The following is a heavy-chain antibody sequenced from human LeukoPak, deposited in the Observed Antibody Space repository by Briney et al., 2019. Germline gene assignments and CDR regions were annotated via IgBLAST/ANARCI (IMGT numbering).Heavy chain of an antibody. D-gene: IGHD6-19*01. CDR3: TRGGRDSSGWSGAFDI. CDR2: IKSNVAGGTT. J-gene: IGHJ3*02. Sequence: GGSLRLSCAGSGFTFSNAWMSWVRQAPGKGLEWVGRIKSNVAGGTTDYAAPVKGRFTISRDDSEHTLYLQMNSLRAEDTAVYYCTRGGRDSSGWSGAFDIWGQGTMVTVSS. V-gene: IGHV3-15*01. CDR1: GFTFSNAW.